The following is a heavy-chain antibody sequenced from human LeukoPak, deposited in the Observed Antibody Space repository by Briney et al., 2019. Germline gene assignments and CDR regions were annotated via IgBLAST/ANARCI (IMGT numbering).Heavy chain of an antibody. CDR1: GFTFSNTW. V-gene: IGHV3-66*01. D-gene: IGHD3-3*01. CDR2: IHSGGRT. CDR3: ARPGSASGYWVQ. Sequence: GGSLRLSCAASGFTFSNTWMSWVRQPPGKGLEWVSVIHSGGRTKYAASVRDRFTISRDPAKNTVYLQMNSLRVDDTAAYYCARPGSASGYWVQWGQGTLVTVSS. J-gene: IGHJ4*02.